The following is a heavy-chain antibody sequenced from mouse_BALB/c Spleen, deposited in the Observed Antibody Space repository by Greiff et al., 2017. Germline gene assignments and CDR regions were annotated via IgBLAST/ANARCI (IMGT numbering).Heavy chain of an antibody. CDR1: GYTFTSYW. CDR2: INPSNGRT. D-gene: IGHD3-3*01. J-gene: IGHJ3*01. CDR3: ARGDHPSWFAY. V-gene: IGHV1S81*02. Sequence: VQLQQPGAELVKPGASVKLSCKASGYTFTSYWMHWVKQRPGQGLEWIGEINPSNGRTNYNEKFKSKATLTVDKSSSTAYMQLSSLTSEDSAVYYCARGDHPSWFAYWGQGTLVTVSA.